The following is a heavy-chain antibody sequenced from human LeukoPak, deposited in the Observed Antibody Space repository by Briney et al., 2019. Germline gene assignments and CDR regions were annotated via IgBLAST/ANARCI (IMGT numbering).Heavy chain of an antibody. CDR2: IRSYSSYI. CDR3: ARDRFDDSSGYYYHHYFYMDV. Sequence: NPGGSLRLSCAASGFTFDTYNFNWVRQAPGKGLEWVASIRSYSSYIHYADSVKGRFTISRDNAKNSLYLQMNSLRAEDTAVYYCARDRFDDSSGYYYHHYFYMDVWGKGTTVTVSS. CDR1: GFTFDTYN. D-gene: IGHD3-22*01. V-gene: IGHV3-21*01. J-gene: IGHJ6*03.